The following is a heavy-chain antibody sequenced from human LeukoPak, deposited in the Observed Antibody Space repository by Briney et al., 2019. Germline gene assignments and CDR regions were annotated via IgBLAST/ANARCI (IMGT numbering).Heavy chain of an antibody. V-gene: IGHV4-4*09. CDR2: ISTSGST. D-gene: IGHD1-1*01. CDR3: ARFYKNYYYYYMDV. CDR1: GGSMSSYY. J-gene: IGHJ6*03. Sequence: SEPLSLTCTVSGGSMSSYYWSWVRQPPGKGLEWIGYISTSGSTSYNPSLKSRLIISGDTSKNQFSLNLSSVTAADTAVYYCARFYKNYYYYYMDVWGKGTTVTVSS.